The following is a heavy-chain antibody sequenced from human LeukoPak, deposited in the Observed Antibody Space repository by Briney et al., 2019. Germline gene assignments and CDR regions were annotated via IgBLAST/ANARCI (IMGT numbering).Heavy chain of an antibody. D-gene: IGHD3-9*01. CDR3: ARGRYSAGDNWFDP. CDR1: GFTVSDNF. J-gene: IGHJ5*02. Sequence: PGGSLRLSCAASGFTVSDNFMSWVRQAPGKGLEWVSVIYRGGSTYYADSVEGRFTISRDSSKNTLYLQMYSLRVEDTAVYYCARGRYSAGDNWFDPWGQGTLVTVSS. CDR2: IYRGGST. V-gene: IGHV3-66*01.